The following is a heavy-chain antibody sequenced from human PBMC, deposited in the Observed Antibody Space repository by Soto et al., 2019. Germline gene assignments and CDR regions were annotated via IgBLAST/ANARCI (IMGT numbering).Heavy chain of an antibody. CDR3: ARAVSTTAVNWFDP. CDR1: GFTFWNYG. Sequence: QVQLVESGGGVVQPGRSLRLSCAASGFTFWNYGMHWVRQAPGKGPEWVATIWNNGNRKYYADSVTGRFTISRDNSRNTLYLEMNSLRGEDKAVYYCARAVSTTAVNWFDPWGQGTQVTVSS. D-gene: IGHD2-2*01. CDR2: IWNNGNRK. V-gene: IGHV3-33*01. J-gene: IGHJ5*02.